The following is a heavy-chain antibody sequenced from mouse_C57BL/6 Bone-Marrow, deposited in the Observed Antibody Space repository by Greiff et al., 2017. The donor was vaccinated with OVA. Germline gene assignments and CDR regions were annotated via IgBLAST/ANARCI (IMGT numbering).Heavy chain of an antibody. V-gene: IGHV7-1*01. CDR2: SRNKANDYTT. Sequence: EVQLVESGGGLVQPGRSLRLSCATSGFTFSDSYMEWVRQAPGKGLEWIAASRNKANDYTTEYSASVKGRFIVSRDTSQSILYLQMSALRAEDTAVYYCAKDNGDWYYDVWGTGTTVTVSA. CDR3: AKDNGDWYYDV. J-gene: IGHJ1*03. CDR1: GFTFSDSY.